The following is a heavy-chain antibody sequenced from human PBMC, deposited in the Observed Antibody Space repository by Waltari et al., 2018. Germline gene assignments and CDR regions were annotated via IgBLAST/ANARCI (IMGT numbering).Heavy chain of an antibody. D-gene: IGHD2-2*01. CDR1: VFTLSSDS. V-gene: IGHV3-21*01. CDR2: ISSSSTYI. J-gene: IGHJ5*02. Sequence: DVQLVEAGGGLVKPGGSLRLSGAASVFTLSSDSLSGVRQAPGKGLEWVSSISSSSTYIYYADSVKGRFTVSRDNAKNSLYLQMNSLRAEDTAVYYCARVLGGYCSTTSCSGFDPWGQGTLVTVSS. CDR3: ARVLGGYCSTTSCSGFDP.